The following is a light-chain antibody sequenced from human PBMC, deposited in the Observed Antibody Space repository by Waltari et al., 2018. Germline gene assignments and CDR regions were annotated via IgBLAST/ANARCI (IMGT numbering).Light chain of an antibody. CDR3: HQYSDWPQT. Sequence: EIVMTQSPATLSVSAGERATLSCWASQSVSSDLAWYQHKPGQAPRLLIYCASTSATGIPATFSGSGSGTEFTLTIRSLLSDDFAFYYCHQYSDWPQTFGQGTKVEIK. CDR1: QSVSSD. J-gene: IGKJ1*01. V-gene: IGKV3-15*01. CDR2: CAS.